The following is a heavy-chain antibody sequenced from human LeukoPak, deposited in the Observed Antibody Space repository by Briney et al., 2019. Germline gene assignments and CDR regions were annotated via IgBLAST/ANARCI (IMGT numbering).Heavy chain of an antibody. D-gene: IGHD6-19*01. CDR1: GGSISDYY. J-gene: IGHJ6*02. CDR3: ARHIAVGEDV. CDR2: IYYTGST. V-gene: IGHV4-59*01. Sequence: SETLSLTCTVFGGSISDYYWSWIRQSPGKGLEWVGYIYYTGSTTYNPSLRSRLTISLATSKNQFSLKLSSVTAADAAVYYCARHIAVGEDVWGQGTTVTVSS.